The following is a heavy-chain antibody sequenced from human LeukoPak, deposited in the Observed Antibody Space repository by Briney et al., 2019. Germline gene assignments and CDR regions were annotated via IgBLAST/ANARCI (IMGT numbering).Heavy chain of an antibody. Sequence: GGSLRLSCAASGFTFSSYGMHWVRQAPGKGLEWVAVISYDGSNKYYADSVKGRFTISRDNSKNTLYLQMNSMRAEDTAVYYCAKDLGYGGNPFDPWGQGTLVTVSS. CDR2: ISYDGSNK. CDR3: AKDLGYGGNPFDP. V-gene: IGHV3-30*18. D-gene: IGHD4-23*01. CDR1: GFTFSSYG. J-gene: IGHJ5*02.